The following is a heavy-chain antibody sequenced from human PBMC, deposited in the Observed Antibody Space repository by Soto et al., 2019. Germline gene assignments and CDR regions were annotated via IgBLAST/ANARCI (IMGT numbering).Heavy chain of an antibody. CDR2: IIPIVAIA. CDR1: GGTFTSYA. Sequence: QVQLVQSGAEVKKPGSSVKVSCKASGGTFTSYAINWVRQAPGQGLEWMGGIIPIVAIANYAQKFQCRVTIAADESTSTAYMELSSLRSEDTAVYYCAIRSRPGRNAMDVWGQGTTVTVSS. D-gene: IGHD1-26*01. J-gene: IGHJ6*02. CDR3: AIRSRPGRNAMDV. V-gene: IGHV1-69*01.